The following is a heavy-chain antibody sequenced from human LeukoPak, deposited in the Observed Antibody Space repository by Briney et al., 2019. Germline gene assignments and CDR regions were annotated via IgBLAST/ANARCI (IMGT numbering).Heavy chain of an antibody. D-gene: IGHD3-22*01. CDR1: GYSFTSYW. V-gene: IGHV5-51*01. CDR3: ARLMYYYDSSGYYSQYFDY. CDR2: IYPGDSDT. J-gene: IGHJ4*02. Sequence: GESLKISCKGSGYSFTSYWIGWVRQMPGKGLEWMRIIYPGDSDTRYSPSFQGQVTISADKSISTAYLQWSSLKASDTAMYYCARLMYYYDSSGYYSQYFDYWGQGTLVTVSS.